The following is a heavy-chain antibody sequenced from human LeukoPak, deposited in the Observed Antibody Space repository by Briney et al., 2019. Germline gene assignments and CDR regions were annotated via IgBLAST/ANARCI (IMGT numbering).Heavy chain of an antibody. CDR1: GGSISSSSYY. CDR3: ARRGLIGYCSSTSCYSWFDP. J-gene: IGHJ5*02. Sequence: SETLSLTCTVSGGSISSSSYYWGWIRQPPGKGLEWIGSIYYSGSTYYNPSLKSRVTISVDTSKNQFSLKLSSVTAADTAVYYCARRGLIGYCSSTSCYSWFDPWGQGTLVTASS. D-gene: IGHD2-2*02. CDR2: IYYSGST. V-gene: IGHV4-39*01.